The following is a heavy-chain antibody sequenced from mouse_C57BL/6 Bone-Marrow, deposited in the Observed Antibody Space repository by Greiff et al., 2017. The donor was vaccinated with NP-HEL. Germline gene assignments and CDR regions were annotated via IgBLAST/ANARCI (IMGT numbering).Heavy chain of an antibody. J-gene: IGHJ3*01. V-gene: IGHV5-12*01. CDR2: ISNGGGST. D-gene: IGHD2-5*01. Sequence: EVQGVESGGGLVQPGGSLKLSCAASGFTFSDYYMYWVRQTPEKRLEWVAYISNGGGSTYYPDTVKGRFTISRDNAKNTLYLQMSRLKSEDPAMYYCARRYFSKRAWFAYWGQGTPVTVSA. CDR1: GFTFSDYY. CDR3: ARRYFSKRAWFAY.